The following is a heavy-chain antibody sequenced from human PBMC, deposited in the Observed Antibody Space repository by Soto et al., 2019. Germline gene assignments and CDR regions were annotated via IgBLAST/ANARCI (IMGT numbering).Heavy chain of an antibody. CDR3: AKAPVRGVIISSFDY. Sequence: GGSLRLSCAASGFTFSSYGMHWVRQAPGKGLEWVAVISYDGSNKYYADSVKGRFTISRDNSKNTLYLQMNSLRAEDTAVYYCAKAPVRGVIISSFDYWGQGTLVTVSS. V-gene: IGHV3-30*18. D-gene: IGHD3-10*01. CDR2: ISYDGSNK. CDR1: GFTFSSYG. J-gene: IGHJ4*02.